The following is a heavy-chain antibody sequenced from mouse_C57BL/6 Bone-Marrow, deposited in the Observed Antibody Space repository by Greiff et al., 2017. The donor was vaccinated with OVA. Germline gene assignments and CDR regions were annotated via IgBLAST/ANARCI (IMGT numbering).Heavy chain of an antibody. CDR2: INPSTGGT. Sequence: EVKVVESGPELVKPGASVKISCKASGYSFTGYYMNWVKQSPEKSLEWIGEINPSTGGTTYNQKFKAKATLTVDKSSSTAYMQLKSLTSEDSAVYYCARLSRTDAMDYWGQGTSVTVSS. J-gene: IGHJ4*01. CDR1: GYSFTGYY. V-gene: IGHV1-42*01. D-gene: IGHD6-1*01. CDR3: ARLSRTDAMDY.